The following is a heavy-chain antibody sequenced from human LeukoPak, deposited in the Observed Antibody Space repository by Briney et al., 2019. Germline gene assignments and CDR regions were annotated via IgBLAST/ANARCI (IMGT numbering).Heavy chain of an antibody. CDR1: GFTFSSYG. V-gene: IGHV3-30*18. J-gene: IGHJ4*02. D-gene: IGHD3-3*01. Sequence: GGSLRLSCAVSGFTFSSYGMHWVRQAPGKGLEWMAVIPHDGTNKYYADSVKGRFTISRDNSKNTLYLQMNSLRAEDTAVYYCAKDLNYDFWSGLGNWGQGTLVTVSS. CDR3: AKDLNYDFWSGLGN. CDR2: IPHDGTNK.